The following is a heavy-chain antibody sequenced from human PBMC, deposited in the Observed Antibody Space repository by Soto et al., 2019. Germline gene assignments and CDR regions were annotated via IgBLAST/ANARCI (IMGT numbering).Heavy chain of an antibody. J-gene: IGHJ4*02. Sequence: PGGSLRLSCAASGFTFSSYGMTWVRQAPGKGLEWVSFSSATGAGTYYADSVKGRFTISRDNSKNTLYLQMTSLRADDTAVYYCAKDRLERGNYGFYSDFWGQGALVTVYS. CDR1: GFTFSSYG. D-gene: IGHD1-1*01. CDR3: AKDRLERGNYGFYSDF. V-gene: IGHV3-23*01. CDR2: SSATGAGT.